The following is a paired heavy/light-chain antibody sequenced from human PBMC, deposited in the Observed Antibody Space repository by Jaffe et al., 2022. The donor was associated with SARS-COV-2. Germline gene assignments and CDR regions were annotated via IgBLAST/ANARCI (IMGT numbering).Heavy chain of an antibody. CDR3: AKCQQVGSRYFYYYALDV. CDR2: ISGPGGST. Sequence: EVQLLESGGGLVQPGGSLRLSCAASGFTFSNYAMSWVRQAPGKGLEWVSTISGPGGSTYYADSVKGRFTISRDNSKSTLYLQMNSLRAEDTAVYHCAKCQQVGSRYFYYYALDVWGLGTTVTVSS. CDR1: GFTFSNYA. V-gene: IGHV3-23*01. D-gene: IGHD6-13*01. J-gene: IGHJ6*02.
Light chain of an antibody. CDR2: ENN. Sequence: QSVLTQPPSVSAAPGQKVTISCSGGSSNIGNNYVSWYQQLPGTVPILLIYENNKRPSGIPGRFSGSKSGTSATLGITGLQTGDEADYYCGTWDSSLGAGVFGGGTKLTVL. J-gene: IGLJ2*01. CDR1: SSNIGNNY. V-gene: IGLV1-51*02. CDR3: GTWDSSLGAGV.